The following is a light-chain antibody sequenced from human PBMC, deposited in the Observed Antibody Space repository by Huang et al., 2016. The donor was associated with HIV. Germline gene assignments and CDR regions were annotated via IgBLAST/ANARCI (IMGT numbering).Light chain of an antibody. CDR2: LGS. CDR3: MQALQTPYT. J-gene: IGKJ2*01. V-gene: IGKV2-28*01. Sequence: DIVMTQSPLSLPVTPGEPASISCRSSQSLFHRNGFNYLDWYLQKPGHSPHLLIYLGSNRASGVPDRFSGSGSGTEFTLRISRAEAEDVGVYYCMQALQTPYTFGQGTKLEIK. CDR1: QSLFHRNGFNY.